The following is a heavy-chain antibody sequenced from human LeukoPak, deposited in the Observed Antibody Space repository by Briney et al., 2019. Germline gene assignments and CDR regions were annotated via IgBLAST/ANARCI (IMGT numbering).Heavy chain of an antibody. D-gene: IGHD6-13*01. CDR1: GYTFTGYY. Sequence: ASVKVSCKASGYTFTGYYIHWVRQAPGQGLEWMGRINPNSGGTDFAQKFQGRVTLTRDTSITTAYMDLSKLTSDDTAVYYCVGDSGRAAANRWGQGTLVTVSS. CDR2: INPNSGGT. CDR3: VGDSGRAAANR. J-gene: IGHJ4*02. V-gene: IGHV1-2*06.